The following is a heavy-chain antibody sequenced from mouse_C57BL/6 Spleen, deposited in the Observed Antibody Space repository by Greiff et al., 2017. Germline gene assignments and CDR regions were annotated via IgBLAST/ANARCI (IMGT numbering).Heavy chain of an antibody. D-gene: IGHD2-5*01. CDR1: GYNFTSYW. V-gene: IGHV1-61*01. CDR3: ASRSNSYFDY. CDR2: IYPSDSET. J-gene: IGHJ2*01. Sequence: QVQLQQPGAELVRPGSSVKLSCKASGYNFTSYWMDWVKQRPGQGLEWIGNIYPSDSETHYNPKFKDKATLTVDKSSNTAYPQLSSLTSEDTAVYSCASRSNSYFDYWGQGTTLTVAS.